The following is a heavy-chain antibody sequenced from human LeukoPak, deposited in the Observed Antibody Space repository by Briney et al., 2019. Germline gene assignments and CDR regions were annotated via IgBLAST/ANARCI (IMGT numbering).Heavy chain of an antibody. Sequence: GASVKVSCKASGYTFTGYYMHWVRQAPGQGLEWMGWINPNSGGTNYAQKFQGRVTMTRDTSISTAYMELSRVRSDDTAVYYCAKDPSAERSGYYHPVTATFDYWGQGTLVTVSS. CDR1: GYTFTGYY. J-gene: IGHJ4*02. V-gene: IGHV1-2*02. D-gene: IGHD3-22*01. CDR2: INPNSGGT. CDR3: AKDPSAERSGYYHPVTATFDY.